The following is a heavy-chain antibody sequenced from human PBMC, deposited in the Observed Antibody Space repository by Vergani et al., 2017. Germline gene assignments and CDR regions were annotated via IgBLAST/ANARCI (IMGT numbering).Heavy chain of an antibody. V-gene: IGHV3-21*01. CDR2: ISSSSSYI. J-gene: IGHJ3*02. Sequence: GPSWVLSISSSSSYIYYADSVKGRFTISRDNAKNSLYLQMNSLRAEDTAVYYSASELFIAARTLDAFDIWGQGTMVTVSS. D-gene: IGHD6-6*01. CDR3: ASELFIAARTLDAFDI.